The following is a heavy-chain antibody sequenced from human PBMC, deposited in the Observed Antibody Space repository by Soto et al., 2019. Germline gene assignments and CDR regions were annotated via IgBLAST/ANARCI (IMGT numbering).Heavy chain of an antibody. D-gene: IGHD1-1*01. CDR1: GDSMNTNNW. CDR2: IHHNGDT. CDR3: ARTRQSSNNSRCHDVYFDF. Sequence: SETLSLTCAVFGDSMNTNNWWSWVRQTPGKGLEWIGEIHHNGDTTYTPSLKSRVTMSLDKSKYHFSLSLTSVTAADTAVYYCARTRQSSNNSRCHDVYFDFWGRGTLVTVSS. V-gene: IGHV4-4*02. J-gene: IGHJ4*02.